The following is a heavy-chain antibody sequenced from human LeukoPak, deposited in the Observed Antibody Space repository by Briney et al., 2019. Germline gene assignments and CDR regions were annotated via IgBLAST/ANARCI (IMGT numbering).Heavy chain of an antibody. CDR2: IYYSGNT. J-gene: IGHJ6*03. CDR1: GGSISSSRYY. D-gene: IGHD4-17*01. CDR3: ARPTTFYYYYMDV. Sequence: SGTLSLTCTVSGGSISSSRYYWGWLRQPPGKGLEWIGSIYYSGNTYYSPSLKRRVTMSVGTSKNQSSLKLTSVTAADTAVYYCARPTTFYYYYMDVWGKGTTVTVSS. V-gene: IGHV4-39*01.